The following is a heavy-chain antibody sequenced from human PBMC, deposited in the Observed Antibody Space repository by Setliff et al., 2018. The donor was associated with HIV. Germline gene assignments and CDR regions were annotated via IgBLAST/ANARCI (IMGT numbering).Heavy chain of an antibody. D-gene: IGHD3-10*01. CDR3: ARDLGSGRRWFDP. Sequence: SVKVSCKASGGTFSSYAISWVRQAPGQGLEWMGGISPIIGNANYAQKFQGRITITADKSTSTAYMELSGLRSEDTAVYYCARDLGSGRRWFDPWGQGTMVTVSS. CDR1: GGTFSSYA. J-gene: IGHJ5*02. V-gene: IGHV1-69*10. CDR2: ISPIIGNA.